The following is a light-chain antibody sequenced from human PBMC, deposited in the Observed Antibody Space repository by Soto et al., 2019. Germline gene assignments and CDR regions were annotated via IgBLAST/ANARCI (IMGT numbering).Light chain of an antibody. CDR1: SSDVGSYNL. Sequence: QSALTQPASVSGSPGQSITISCTGTSSDVGSYNLVSWYQQHPGKAPKLMIYEGSKRSSGVSNRFSGSKSGNTASLTISGLQAEDEADYYCCSYAGSRISYVFGTGTKVTVL. CDR2: EGS. CDR3: CSYAGSRISYV. J-gene: IGLJ1*01. V-gene: IGLV2-23*01.